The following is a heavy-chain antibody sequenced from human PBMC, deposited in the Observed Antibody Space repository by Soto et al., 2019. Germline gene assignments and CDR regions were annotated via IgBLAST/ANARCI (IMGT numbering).Heavy chain of an antibody. D-gene: IGHD3-22*01. CDR3: ARSFSGYYYFDY. CDR2: IWYDGSNK. CDR1: GFTFISYG. Sequence: WGSLRLSCAASGFTFISYGIRFCRHSPFKWLEWVAVIWYDGSNKYYADSVKGRFTISRDNSKNTLYLQMNSLRAEDTAVYYCARSFSGYYYFDYWGQGTLVTVSS. J-gene: IGHJ4*02. V-gene: IGHV3-33*01.